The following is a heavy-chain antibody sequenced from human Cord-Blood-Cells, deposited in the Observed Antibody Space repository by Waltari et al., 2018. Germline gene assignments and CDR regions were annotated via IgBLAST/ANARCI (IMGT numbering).Heavy chain of an antibody. V-gene: IGHV4-34*01. CDR1: GGSLSGYY. CDR3: ARQVKVGATDY. J-gene: IGHJ4*02. D-gene: IGHD1-26*01. Sequence: QVQLQQWGAGLLKPSETLPLTCAVYGGSLSGYYWSWIRQPPGKGLEWIGEINHSGSTNYNPSLKSRVTISVDTSKNQFSLKLSSVTAADTAVYYCARQVKVGATDYWGQGTLVTVSS. CDR2: INHSGST.